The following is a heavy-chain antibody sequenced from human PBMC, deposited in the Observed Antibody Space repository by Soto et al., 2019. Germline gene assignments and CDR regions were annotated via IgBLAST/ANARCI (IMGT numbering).Heavy chain of an antibody. V-gene: IGHV1-2*02. CDR3: AREWSSSSEYFQH. CDR1: GYSITGYN. CDR2: INPNSGGA. J-gene: IGHJ1*01. Sequence: QVLLVQSGAEVKKPGASVKVSCKASGYSITGYNMHWVRQAPGQGLEWMGWINPNSGGANYAQKFQDRVTMTRDTSITTAYMELSRLTSDDTAVYYCAREWSSSSEYFQHWGQGTLVTVSS. D-gene: IGHD6-6*01.